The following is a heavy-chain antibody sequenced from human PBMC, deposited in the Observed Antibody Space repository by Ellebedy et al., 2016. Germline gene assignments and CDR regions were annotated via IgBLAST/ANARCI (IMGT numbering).Heavy chain of an antibody. CDR1: GGSISSSNW. V-gene: IGHV4-4*02. CDR2: IYYSGST. CDR3: ARDTRFLEWGGGWYFDL. D-gene: IGHD3-3*01. Sequence: SETLSLTXAVSGGSISSSNWWSWVRQPPGKGLEWIGHIYYSGSTNYNPSLKSRVTISVDTSKNQFSLKLSSVTAADTAVYYCARDTRFLEWGGGWYFDLWGRGTLVTVSS. J-gene: IGHJ2*01.